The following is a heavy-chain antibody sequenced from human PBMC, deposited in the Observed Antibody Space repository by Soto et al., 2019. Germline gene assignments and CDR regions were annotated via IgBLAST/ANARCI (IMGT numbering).Heavy chain of an antibody. CDR2: ISYDGSNK. Sequence: GGSLRLSCAASGFTFSSYAMHWVRQAPGKGLEWVAVISYDGSNKYYADSVKGRFTISRDNSKNTLYLQMNSLRAEDTAVYYCATYPKRGDRHDALDIFGQGTMVTVSS. CDR3: ATYPKRGDRHDALDI. J-gene: IGHJ3*02. CDR1: GFTFSSYA. V-gene: IGHV3-30-3*01. D-gene: IGHD2-21*01.